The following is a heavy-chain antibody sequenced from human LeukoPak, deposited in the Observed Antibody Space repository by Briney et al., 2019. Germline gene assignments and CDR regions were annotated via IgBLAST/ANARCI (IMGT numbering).Heavy chain of an antibody. V-gene: IGHV1-58*01. J-gene: IGHJ4*02. CDR1: GFTFTSSA. D-gene: IGHD2-15*01. Sequence: SVKVSCKASGFTFTSSAVQWVRQARGQRLEWIGWIVVGSGNTNYAQKFQERVTITRDMSTSTAYMELSSLRSEDTAVYYCAAVSAEVVVAANYFDYWGQGTLVTVSS. CDR3: AAVSAEVVVAANYFDY. CDR2: IVVGSGNT.